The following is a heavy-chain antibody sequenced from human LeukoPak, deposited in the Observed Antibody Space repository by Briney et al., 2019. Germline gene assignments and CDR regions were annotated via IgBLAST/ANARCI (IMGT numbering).Heavy chain of an antibody. CDR3: ARVNVGYYGDY. D-gene: IGHD3-22*01. Sequence: QPGGSLRLSCAASGFTFSSYAMSWVRQAPGKGLEWVAIISYDGSNKYYADSVKGRFTISRDNSKNTPYLQMDSLRAEDTAVYYCARVNVGYYGDYWGQGTLVTVSS. J-gene: IGHJ4*02. CDR2: ISYDGSNK. V-gene: IGHV3-30-3*01. CDR1: GFTFSSYA.